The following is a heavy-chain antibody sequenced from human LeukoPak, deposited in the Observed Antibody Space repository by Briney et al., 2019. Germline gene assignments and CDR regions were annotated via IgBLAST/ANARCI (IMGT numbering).Heavy chain of an antibody. CDR3: ASIYSSSWYNGPDIDY. V-gene: IGHV3-48*03. CDR2: ITGSGSSK. CDR1: GFTFSGYE. J-gene: IGHJ4*02. Sequence: PGGSLRLSCVASGFTFSGYEMNWVRQAPGKGLEWVAHITGSGSSKDYADSAKGRFTISRDNAKNSLYLQMDDLRAEDTAVYYCASIYSSSWYNGPDIDYWGQGTLVTVSS. D-gene: IGHD6-13*01.